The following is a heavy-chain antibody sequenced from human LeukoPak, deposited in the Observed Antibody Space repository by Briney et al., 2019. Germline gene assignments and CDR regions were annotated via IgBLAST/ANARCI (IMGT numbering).Heavy chain of an antibody. D-gene: IGHD1-26*01. Sequence: ASVKVSCKASGYTFTSYGISWVRQAPGQGLEWMGWISAYNGNTNYAQKLQGRVTMTTDTSTSTAYMELRSLRSDDTAVYYCARNQYSGAYSPRDGMDVWGKGTTVTVSS. J-gene: IGHJ6*04. CDR2: ISAYNGNT. CDR1: GYTFTSYG. V-gene: IGHV1-18*01. CDR3: ARNQYSGAYSPRDGMDV.